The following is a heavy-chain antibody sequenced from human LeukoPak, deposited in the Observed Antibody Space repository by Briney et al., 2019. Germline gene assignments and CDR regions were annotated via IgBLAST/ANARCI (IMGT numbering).Heavy chain of an antibody. V-gene: IGHV3-23*01. D-gene: IGHD2-15*01. Sequence: GGSLRLSCAASGFTFSSYAMSWVCQAPGKGLEWVLAISGSGGSPYYAVSVRGRFTISRDNSKNTLYLQMSSLRAEDTAVYYCAKDQGPFRGTVFDYWGQETLVTVSS. CDR3: AKDQGPFRGTVFDY. J-gene: IGHJ4*02. CDR2: ISGSGGSP. CDR1: GFTFSSYA.